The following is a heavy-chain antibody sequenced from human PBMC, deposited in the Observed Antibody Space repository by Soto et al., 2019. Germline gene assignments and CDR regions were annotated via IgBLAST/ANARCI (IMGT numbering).Heavy chain of an antibody. J-gene: IGHJ5*02. CDR3: AREATTADTYYYGSGSYPRFDP. V-gene: IGHV3-33*01. CDR2: IWYDGSNK. Sequence: SLRLSCAASGFTFSSYGMHWVRQAPGKGLEWVAVIWYDGSNKYYADSVKGRFTISRDNSKNTLYLQMNSLRAEDTAVYYCAREATTADTYYYGSGSYPRFDPWGQGTLVTVSS. D-gene: IGHD3-10*01. CDR1: GFTFSSYG.